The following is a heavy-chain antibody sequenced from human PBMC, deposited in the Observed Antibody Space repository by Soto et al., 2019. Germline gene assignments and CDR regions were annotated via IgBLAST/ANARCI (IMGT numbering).Heavy chain of an antibody. V-gene: IGHV1-2*04. CDR1: GNTLIGSF. CDR3: ARGIDQYYYDSSGPLGS. D-gene: IGHD3-22*01. CDR2: INPNSGGT. J-gene: IGHJ5*02. Sequence: GASGKVSCRAPGNTLIGSFVHWLRQAPGQGLEWMGWINPNSGGTKYAPKFQGWVTMTRDTSISTAYMELSRLKSDDTAVYYCARGIDQYYYDSSGPLGSWGQGTLVTVSS.